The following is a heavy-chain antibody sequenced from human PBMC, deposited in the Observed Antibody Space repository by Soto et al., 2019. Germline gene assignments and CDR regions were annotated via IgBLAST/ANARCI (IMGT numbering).Heavy chain of an antibody. CDR3: AKDQRPARGGLWEVVSPDAFDI. Sequence: GGSLRLSCAASGFTFNSYAMSWVRQAPGKGLEWVSTISGSGGSTYYADSVKGRFTISRDKSKNTLNLQMNSLRAEDTAVYYCAKDQRPARGGLWEVVSPDAFDIWGQGTMVTVSS. D-gene: IGHD3-16*01. CDR1: GFTFNSYA. V-gene: IGHV3-23*01. CDR2: ISGSGGST. J-gene: IGHJ3*02.